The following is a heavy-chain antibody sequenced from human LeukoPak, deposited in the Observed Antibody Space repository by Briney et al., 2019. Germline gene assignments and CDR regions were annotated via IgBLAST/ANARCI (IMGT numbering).Heavy chain of an antibody. CDR2: IEGDGNRI. V-gene: IGHV3-9*01. D-gene: IGHD2-2*01. CDR3: AKIQLPKRYYYYGMDV. CDR1: GFTFDNYA. Sequence: GRSLRLSCAASGFTFDNYAMHWVRQAPGKGLEWVSRIEGDGNRITYADSVKGRFTISRDNAKNTLYLQMNSLRAEDTAVYYCAKIQLPKRYYYYGMDVWGQGTTVTVSS. J-gene: IGHJ6*02.